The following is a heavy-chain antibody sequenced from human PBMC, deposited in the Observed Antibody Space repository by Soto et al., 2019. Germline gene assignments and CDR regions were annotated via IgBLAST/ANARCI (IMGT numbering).Heavy chain of an antibody. CDR2: IYYSGST. D-gene: IGHD6-13*01. V-gene: IGHV4-30-4*01. CDR3: ARGQQLVLNCFDP. Sequence: PSETLSLTCTVSGGSISSGDYYWSWIRQPPGKGLVWIGYIYYSGSTYYNPSLKSRVTISVDTSKNQFSLKLSSVTAADTAVYYCARGQQLVLNCFDPRGKGTLGTVSS. J-gene: IGHJ5*02. CDR1: GGSISSGDYY.